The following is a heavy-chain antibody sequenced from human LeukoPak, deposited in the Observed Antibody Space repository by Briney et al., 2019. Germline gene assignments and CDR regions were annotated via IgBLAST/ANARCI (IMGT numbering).Heavy chain of an antibody. CDR2: IYHSGRT. V-gene: IGHV4-38-2*02. CDR3: ARGLDDFWSGYWNDAFDI. J-gene: IGHJ3*02. D-gene: IGHD3-3*01. CDR1: GYSISGGYY. Sequence: SETLSLTCTVSGYSISGGYYWGWIRQPPGKGLEWIGSIYHSGRTFYNPSLKSRVTISVDTSKNQFSLKLTSVTAADTAVYYCARGLDDFWSGYWNDAFDIWGQGTMVTVSS.